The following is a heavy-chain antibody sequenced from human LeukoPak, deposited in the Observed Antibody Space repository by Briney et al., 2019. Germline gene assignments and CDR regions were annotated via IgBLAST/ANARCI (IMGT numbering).Heavy chain of an antibody. V-gene: IGHV4-30-2*01. D-gene: IGHD3-22*01. CDR3: ARASGYYYDSSGYYDYYYGMDV. CDR1: GGSISSGGYS. J-gene: IGHJ6*02. CDR2: IYHSGST. Sequence: PLETLSLTCAVSGGSISSGGYSWSWIRQPPGKGLEWIGYIYHSGSTYYNPSLKSRVTISVDRSKNQFSLKLSSVTAADTAVYYCARASGYYYDSSGYYDYYYGMDVWGQGTTVTVSS.